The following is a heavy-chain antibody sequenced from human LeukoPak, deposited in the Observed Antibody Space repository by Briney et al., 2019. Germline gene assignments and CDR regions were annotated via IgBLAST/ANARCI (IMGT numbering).Heavy chain of an antibody. CDR3: ARDLDDYGGPYGMDV. J-gene: IGHJ6*02. D-gene: IGHD4-23*01. V-gene: IGHV4-61*01. Sequence: SETLSLTCTVSGGSISSSSYYWSWIRQPPGKGLEWIGYIYYSGSTNYNPSLKSRVTISVDTSKNQFSLKLSSVTAADTAVYYCARDLDDYGGPYGMDVWGQGTTVTVSS. CDR2: IYYSGST. CDR1: GGSISSSSYY.